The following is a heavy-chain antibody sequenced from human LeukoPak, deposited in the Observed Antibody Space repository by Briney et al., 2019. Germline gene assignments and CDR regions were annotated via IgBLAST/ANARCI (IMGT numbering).Heavy chain of an antibody. V-gene: IGHV3-21*06. J-gene: IGHJ4*02. Sequence: GGSLRLSCAASGFTFSDYSMNWVRQAPGKGLEWVSSISGRSSYIYYADSVKGRFAISRDSAKNSLFLQMNSLGADDTAVYYCARGGGGADYWGQGTVVTVSS. CDR1: GFTFSDYS. D-gene: IGHD2-21*01. CDR3: ARGGGGADY. CDR2: ISGRSSYI.